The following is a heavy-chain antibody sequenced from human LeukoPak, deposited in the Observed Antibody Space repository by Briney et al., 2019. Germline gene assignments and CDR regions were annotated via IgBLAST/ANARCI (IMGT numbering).Heavy chain of an antibody. CDR3: ARGGWVPAAIRYDYYYGMDV. CDR1: GFTFSSYW. V-gene: IGHV3-7*01. J-gene: IGHJ6*02. Sequence: GGSLRLSCAASGFTFSSYWMSRVRQAPGKGLEWVANIKQDGSEKYYVDSVKGRFTISRDNAKNSLYLQMNSLRAEDTAVYYCARGGWVPAAIRYDYYYGMDVWGQGTTVTVSS. D-gene: IGHD2-2*01. CDR2: IKQDGSEK.